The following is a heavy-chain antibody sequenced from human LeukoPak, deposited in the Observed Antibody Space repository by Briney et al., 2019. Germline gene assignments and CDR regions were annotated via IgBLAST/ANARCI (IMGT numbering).Heavy chain of an antibody. D-gene: IGHD3-22*01. J-gene: IGHJ4*02. CDR3: AKNYYDSSGPIDY. Sequence: GGSLRLSCAASGFTFSSYSMNWVRQAPGKGLEWVSSISSSSSYIYYADSVKGRFTISRDNAKNSLYLQMNSLRAEDTALYYCAKNYYDSSGPIDYWGQGTLVTVSS. CDR2: ISSSSSYI. V-gene: IGHV3-21*04. CDR1: GFTFSSYS.